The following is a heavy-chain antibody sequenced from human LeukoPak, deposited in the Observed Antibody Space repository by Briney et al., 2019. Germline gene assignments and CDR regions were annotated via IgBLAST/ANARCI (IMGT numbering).Heavy chain of an antibody. CDR2: ISSSSSTI. CDR1: GFTFSSYS. D-gene: IGHD3-3*01. V-gene: IGHV3-48*01. Sequence: LTGGSLRLSCAASGFTFSSYSMNWVRQAPGKGLEWVSYISSSSSTIYYADSVKGRFTISRDNAKNSLYLQMNSLRAEDTAVYYCARDSRTTIFGVVMYGDYYYYYMDVWGKGTTVTVS. CDR3: ARDSRTTIFGVVMYGDYYYYYMDV. J-gene: IGHJ6*03.